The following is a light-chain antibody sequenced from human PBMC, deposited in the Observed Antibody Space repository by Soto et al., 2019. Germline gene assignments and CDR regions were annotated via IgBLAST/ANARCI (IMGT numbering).Light chain of an antibody. Sequence: EIVMTQSPATLSVSPGERATLSCRASQSVRSKLAWYQQKPGQAPRLLIYDASTRATGIPARFSGSGSGTEFTLTISSLQAEDCAVYYCQQYYNWPRTFGQGTRLEI. CDR2: DAS. J-gene: IGKJ5*01. CDR1: QSVRSK. CDR3: QQYYNWPRT. V-gene: IGKV3-15*01.